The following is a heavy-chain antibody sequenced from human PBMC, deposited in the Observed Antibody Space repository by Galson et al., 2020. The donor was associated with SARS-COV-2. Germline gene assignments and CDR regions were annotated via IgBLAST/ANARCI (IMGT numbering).Heavy chain of an antibody. CDR3: ARGAYYDFWSGYYVDDQRGCMDV. V-gene: IGHV3-13*01. J-gene: IGHJ6*02. CDR2: IGVAGDT. D-gene: IGHD3-3*01. CDR1: GFTLRSYD. Sequence: GGSLRLSCAAFGFTLRSYDLHWVRQVTGKGLEWVSTIGVAGDTFYPDSVKGRFTISRESAKNSFFLHMNSLRAGDTAVYYCARGAYYDFWSGYYVDDQRGCMDVWGQGTTVTVSS.